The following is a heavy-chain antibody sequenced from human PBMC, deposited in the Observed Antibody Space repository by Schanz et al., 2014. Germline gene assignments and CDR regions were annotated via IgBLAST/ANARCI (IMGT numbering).Heavy chain of an antibody. CDR2: TSTDGTKT. J-gene: IGHJ4*02. CDR1: GFTFRGHA. D-gene: IGHD6-13*01. Sequence: QVQLVESGGGVVQPGTSLRLSCAASGFTFRGHAMHWVRQAPGQGLEKVAVTSTDGTKTYYAASVKGRFTISRDNSKSTLYLQMNSLRAEDTAVYYCAKGPWASSCPPDYWGQGTLVTVSS. V-gene: IGHV3-30*04. CDR3: AKGPWASSCPPDY.